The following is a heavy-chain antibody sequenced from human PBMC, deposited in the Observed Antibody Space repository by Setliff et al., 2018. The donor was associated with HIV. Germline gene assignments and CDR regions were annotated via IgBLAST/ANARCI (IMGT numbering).Heavy chain of an antibody. D-gene: IGHD5-18*01. V-gene: IGHV5-51*01. CDR2: IYPGDSDT. Sequence: GESLKISCKGSGYSFTSYWIGWVRQMPGKGLEWMGIIYPGDSDTRYSPSFQGQVTTSADKSISTAYLQWSSLKASDTAMYYCARSEAAMVESFDYWGQGTLVTVSS. CDR1: GYSFTSYW. CDR3: ARSEAAMVESFDY. J-gene: IGHJ4*02.